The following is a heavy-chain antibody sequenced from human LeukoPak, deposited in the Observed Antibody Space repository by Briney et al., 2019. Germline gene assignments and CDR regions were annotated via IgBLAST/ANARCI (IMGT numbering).Heavy chain of an antibody. CDR2: INPNSGGT. J-gene: IGHJ4*02. V-gene: IGHV1-2*02. CDR1: GYTFTGYY. Sequence: ASVKVSSKASGYTFTGYYMHWVRQAPGQGLEWMGWINPNSGGTNYAQKFQGRVTMTRDTSISTAYMELSRLRSDDTAVYYCAPDYYDSRFGDYWGLGTLVTVSS. CDR3: APDYYDSRFGDY. D-gene: IGHD3-22*01.